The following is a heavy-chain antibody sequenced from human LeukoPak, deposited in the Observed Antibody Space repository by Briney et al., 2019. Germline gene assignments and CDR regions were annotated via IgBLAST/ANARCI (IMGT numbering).Heavy chain of an antibody. V-gene: IGHV3-53*01. CDR1: GLTVGNNF. D-gene: IGHD2/OR15-2a*01. CDR3: AKDTLDYRYFDF. CDR2: IYSGGGT. Sequence: GGSLRLSCTASGLTVGNNFLTWVRQAPGKGLEWVSLIYSGGGTHYADSVKGRFAISRDNSKNTLYLQMNSLRAEDTAIYYCAKDTLDYRYFDFWGRGTLVTVSS. J-gene: IGHJ2*01.